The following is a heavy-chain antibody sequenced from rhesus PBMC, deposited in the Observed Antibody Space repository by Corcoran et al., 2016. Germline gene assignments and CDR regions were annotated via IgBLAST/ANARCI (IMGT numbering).Heavy chain of an antibody. CDR2: IYGGSESP. Sequence: QVQLQESGPGLVKPSETLSLTCVVSGGSISSNYWNWIRQPPGKGLGWIGRIYGGSESPGYNPSLTSRVTISTDTSKNQFSLKLSSVTAADTAMYYCASAYGLDSWGQGVVVTVSS. V-gene: IGHV4-147*01. CDR1: GGSISSNY. J-gene: IGHJ6*01. CDR3: ASAYGLDS.